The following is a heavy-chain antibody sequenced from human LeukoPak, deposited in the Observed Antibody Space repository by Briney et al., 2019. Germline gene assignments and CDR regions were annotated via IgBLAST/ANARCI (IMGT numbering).Heavy chain of an antibody. Sequence: SETLSLTCTASGCSISSYYLSWIRQPAGKGLEWVAGIYTSGSTNYNPSLKSRVTMSVDTSKKQFSLKLSSVTAADPAVYYCARFAAGATGDYWGQGTLVTVSS. V-gene: IGHV4-4*07. J-gene: IGHJ4*02. CDR3: ARFAAGATGDY. D-gene: IGHD1-26*01. CDR2: IYTSGST. CDR1: GCSISSYY.